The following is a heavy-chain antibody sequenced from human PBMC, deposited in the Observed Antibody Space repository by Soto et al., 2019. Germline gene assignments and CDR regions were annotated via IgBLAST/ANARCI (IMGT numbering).Heavy chain of an antibody. J-gene: IGHJ4*02. Sequence: QVQLVQSGAEVKKPGSSVRVSCKASGDTFTFYSLHWVRQAPGLGLEWMGRINPILSMSNYAQRFQGRVTMTADKSTSTAYMELSSLRSEDTVMYYCASSYGSGYRAFDYWGQGALVTVSS. V-gene: IGHV1-69*02. CDR3: ASSYGSGYRAFDY. CDR1: GDTFTFYS. CDR2: INPILSMS. D-gene: IGHD3-10*01.